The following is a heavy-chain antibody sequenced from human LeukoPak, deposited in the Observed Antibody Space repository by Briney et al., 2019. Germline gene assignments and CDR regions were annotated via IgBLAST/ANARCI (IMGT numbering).Heavy chain of an antibody. D-gene: IGHD1-1*01. J-gene: IGHJ6*02. CDR2: IIPIFGTA. V-gene: IGHV1-69*06. CDR3: ARDSTRSVGTTGPPRWTYYGMDV. CDR1: GGTFSSYA. Sequence: ASVKVSCKASGGTFSSYATSWVRQAPGQGLEWMGGIIPIFGTANYAQKFQGRVTITADKSTSTAYMELSSLRSEDTAVYYCARDSTRSVGTTGPPRWTYYGMDVWGQGTTVTVSS.